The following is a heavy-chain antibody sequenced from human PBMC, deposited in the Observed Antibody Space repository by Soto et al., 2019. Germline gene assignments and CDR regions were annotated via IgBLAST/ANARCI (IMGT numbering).Heavy chain of an antibody. J-gene: IGHJ6*02. CDR2: IWYDGSNK. CDR1: GFTFSSYA. D-gene: IGHD6-6*01. V-gene: IGHV3-33*08. Sequence: PGGSLRLSCAASGFTFSSYAMSWVRQAPGKGLEWVAVIWYDGSNKYYADSVKGRFTISRDNSKNTLNLQMNSLRAEDTAVYYCARDPGSSSTPPRETSYYYYGMDVWGQGTTVTVSS. CDR3: ARDPGSSSTPPRETSYYYYGMDV.